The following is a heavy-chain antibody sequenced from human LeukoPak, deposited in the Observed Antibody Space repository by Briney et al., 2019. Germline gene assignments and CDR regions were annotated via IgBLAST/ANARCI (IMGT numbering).Heavy chain of an antibody. D-gene: IGHD6-19*01. CDR3: AKDMSSGWRTGVFDY. J-gene: IGHJ4*02. V-gene: IGHV3-30*18. CDR1: GFTFSSYG. CDR2: ISYDGSNK. Sequence: GGSLRLSCAASGFTFSSYGMHWVRQAPGKGLEWVAVISYDGSNKYYADSVKGRFTNSRDNSKNTLYLQMNSLRAEDTAVYYCAKDMSSGWRTGVFDYWGQGTLVTVSS.